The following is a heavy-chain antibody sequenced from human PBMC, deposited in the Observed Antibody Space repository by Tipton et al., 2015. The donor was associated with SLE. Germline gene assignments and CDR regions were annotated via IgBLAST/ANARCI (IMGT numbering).Heavy chain of an antibody. J-gene: IGHJ5*02. CDR1: GFAFEDYT. CDR2: ITWGGVRT. CDR3: AKDRVRQGATGTPVDH. D-gene: IGHD1-26*01. Sequence: SLRLSCAASGFAFEDYTMEWVRQIPGKGLEWVSLITWGGVRTYYADSVRGRFTISRDNSKNSLFLQMNSLRTGDTALYYCAKDRVRQGATGTPVDHWGQGTLVTVSS. V-gene: IGHV3-43*01.